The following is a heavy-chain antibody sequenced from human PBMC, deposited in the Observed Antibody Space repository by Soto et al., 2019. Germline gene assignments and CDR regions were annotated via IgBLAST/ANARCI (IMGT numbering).Heavy chain of an antibody. CDR3: ARFYSSSRGNYYYGMDV. Sequence: PSEPLSLTCAVYGGSFSGYYWSWIRQPPGKGLEWIGEINHSGSTNYNPSLKSRVTISVDTSKNQFSLKLSSVTAADTAVYYCARFYSSSRGNYYYGMDVWGQGTTVTVSS. CDR1: GGSFSGYY. V-gene: IGHV4-34*01. J-gene: IGHJ6*02. D-gene: IGHD6-6*01. CDR2: INHSGST.